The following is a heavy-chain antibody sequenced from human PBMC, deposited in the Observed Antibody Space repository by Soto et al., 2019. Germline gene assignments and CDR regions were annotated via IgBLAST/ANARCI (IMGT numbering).Heavy chain of an antibody. CDR2: ISAYNGNT. J-gene: IGHJ6*02. Sequence: ASVKVSCKASGYTFTSYGISWVRQAPGQGLEWMGWISAYNGNTNYAQKLQGRVTMTTDTSTSTAYMELRSLRSDDTAVCYCARDLFPPFWSGRSNYYYYGMDVWGQGTTVTVSS. D-gene: IGHD3-3*01. CDR1: GYTFTSYG. V-gene: IGHV1-18*01. CDR3: ARDLFPPFWSGRSNYYYYGMDV.